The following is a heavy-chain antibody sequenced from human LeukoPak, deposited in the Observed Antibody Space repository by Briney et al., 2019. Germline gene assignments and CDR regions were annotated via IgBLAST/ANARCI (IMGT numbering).Heavy chain of an antibody. D-gene: IGHD3-22*01. CDR3: ARDLGDDSSGYYSALSDFQH. CDR1: GFTVSSNY. Sequence: PGGSLRLSCAASGFTVSSNYMSWVRQAPGKGLEWVSVIYSGGSTYYADSVKGRFTISRDNAKNSLYLQMNSLRAEDTAVYYCARDLGDDSSGYYSALSDFQHWGQGTLVTVSS. CDR2: IYSGGST. J-gene: IGHJ1*01. V-gene: IGHV3-53*01.